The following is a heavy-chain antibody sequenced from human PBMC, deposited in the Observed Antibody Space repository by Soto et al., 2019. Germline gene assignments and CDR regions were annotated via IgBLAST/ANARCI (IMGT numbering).Heavy chain of an antibody. CDR2: ISSSGSKI. CDR3: ARDLLAGMDV. Sequence: EVQLVESGGGLVQPGGSLRLSCAASGFTFSLYSMNWVRQAPGKGLEWVSYISSSGSKIYSADSLKGRFTISRDNAKNSLYLQMNSLRAEDTAVYYCARDLLAGMDVWGQGTTVTVSS. CDR1: GFTFSLYS. V-gene: IGHV3-48*01. J-gene: IGHJ6*02.